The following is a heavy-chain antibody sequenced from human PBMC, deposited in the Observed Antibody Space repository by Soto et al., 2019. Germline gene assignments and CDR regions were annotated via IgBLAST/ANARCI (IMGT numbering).Heavy chain of an antibody. D-gene: IGHD3-22*01. CDR1: GFTFSSYA. Sequence: GGSLRLSCSASGFTFSSYAMHWVRQAPGKGLEYVSAISSNGGSTYYADSVKGRFTISRDNSKNTLYLQMSSLRAEDTAGYYCVKLIEYYYDSSGYPDAFDIWGQGTMVTVSS. CDR3: VKLIEYYYDSSGYPDAFDI. CDR2: ISSNGGST. V-gene: IGHV3-64D*06. J-gene: IGHJ3*02.